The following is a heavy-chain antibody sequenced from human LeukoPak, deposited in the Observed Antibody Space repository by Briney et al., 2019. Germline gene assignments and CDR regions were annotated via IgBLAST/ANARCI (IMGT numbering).Heavy chain of an antibody. D-gene: IGHD3-3*01. CDR1: GFTFSSYA. CDR2: ISGSGGST. CDR3: AKVTYYDFWSGYCNFDY. Sequence: GGVLRLSCAASGFTFSSYAMSWVRQAPGKGLEWVSAISGSGGSTYYADSVKGRFTISRDNSKNTLYLQMNSLRAEDTAVYYCAKVTYYDFWSGYCNFDYWGQGTLVTVSS. J-gene: IGHJ4*02. V-gene: IGHV3-23*01.